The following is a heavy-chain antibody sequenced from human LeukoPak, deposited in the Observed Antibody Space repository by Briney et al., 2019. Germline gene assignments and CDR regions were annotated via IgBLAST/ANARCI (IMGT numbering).Heavy chain of an antibody. CDR2: FDPENAKT. CDR1: GYILTELS. CDR3: VIMSHTVVPTARIYYYMDI. V-gene: IGHV1-24*01. J-gene: IGHJ6*03. Sequence: GASVKVSCRVSGYILTELSIHWVRHAPGKGLEWMGSFDPENAKTMSAQTFQGRATMTEDTSTDTAYMELRSLRSDDTAIYYCVIMSHTVVPTARIYYYMDIWGTGTTVIVSS. D-gene: IGHD1-1*01.